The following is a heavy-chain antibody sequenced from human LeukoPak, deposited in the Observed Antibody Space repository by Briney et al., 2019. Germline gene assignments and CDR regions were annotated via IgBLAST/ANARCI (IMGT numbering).Heavy chain of an antibody. CDR2: IYYSGST. CDR3: ARDRGYCSGGSCTAFDI. J-gene: IGHJ3*02. D-gene: IGHD2-15*01. V-gene: IGHV4-59*01. CDR1: GGSISSYY. Sequence: SETLSLTCTVSGGSISSYYWSWIRQPPGKGLEWIGYIYYSGSTNYNPSLKSRVTISVDTSKNQFSLKLSSVTAADTAVYYCARDRGYCSGGSCTAFDIWGQGTMVTVSS.